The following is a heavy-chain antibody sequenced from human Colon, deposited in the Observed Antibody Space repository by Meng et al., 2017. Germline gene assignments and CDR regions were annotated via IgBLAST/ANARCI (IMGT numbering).Heavy chain of an antibody. Sequence: VVMVGSGVVLVQPGGYRRLSCAASGFTFSSYWMHWVRQVPGKGLVWVSRINSDGSSTSYADSVKGRFTFSRDNAKDTLYLQMNSLRAEDTAVYYCARGCRTGSYSLCYWGQGTLVTVSS. J-gene: IGHJ4*02. CDR3: ARGCRTGSYSLCY. CDR1: GFTFSSYW. V-gene: IGHV3-74*01. D-gene: IGHD1-26*01. CDR2: INSDGSST.